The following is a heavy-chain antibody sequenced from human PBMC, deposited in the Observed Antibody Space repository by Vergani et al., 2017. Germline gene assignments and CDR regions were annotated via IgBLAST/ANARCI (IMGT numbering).Heavy chain of an antibody. CDR1: GGSISSYY. D-gene: IGHD3-3*01. CDR3: ARGRRTYDFWRTELDY. CDR2: IYYSGST. Sequence: QVQLQESGPGLVKPSETLSLTCTVSGGSISSYYWSWIRQPPGKGLEWIGYIYYSGSTNYNPSLKSRVPISVDTSKNQFSLKLSSVTAADTAVYYCARGRRTYDFWRTELDYWGQGTLVTVSS. J-gene: IGHJ4*02. V-gene: IGHV4-59*01.